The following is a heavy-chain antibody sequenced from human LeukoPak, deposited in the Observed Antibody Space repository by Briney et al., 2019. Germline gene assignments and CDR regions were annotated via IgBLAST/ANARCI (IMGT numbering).Heavy chain of an antibody. V-gene: IGHV3-23*01. CDR2: ISGSGGST. J-gene: IGHJ4*02. CDR1: GFIFSNYA. D-gene: IGHD2-21*02. Sequence: GGSLRLSCAASGFIFSNYAMSWVRQAPGKGLEWVSAISGSGGSTYYADSVKGRFTISRDNSKNTLYLQMNSLRAEDTAVYYCAKDLNIVVVTAIFDYWGQGTLVTVSS. CDR3: AKDLNIVVVTAIFDY.